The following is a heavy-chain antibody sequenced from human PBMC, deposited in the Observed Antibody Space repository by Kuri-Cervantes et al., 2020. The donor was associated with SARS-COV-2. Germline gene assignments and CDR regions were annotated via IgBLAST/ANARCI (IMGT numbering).Heavy chain of an antibody. V-gene: IGHV4-59*11. D-gene: IGHD5-24*01. Sequence: GSLRLSCTVSGGSISSHYWSWIRQPPGKGLEWIGYIYYSGSTNCNPSLKSRVTISLDASNNQVSLRLSSATAADTAVYYCGKVSWLQLWHRYSDSWGQETLVTVSS. CDR2: IYYSGST. CDR3: GKVSWLQLWHRYSDS. CDR1: GGSISSHY. J-gene: IGHJ4*02.